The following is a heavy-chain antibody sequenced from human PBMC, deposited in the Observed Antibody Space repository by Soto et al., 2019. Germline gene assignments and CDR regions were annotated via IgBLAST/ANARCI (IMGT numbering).Heavy chain of an antibody. J-gene: IGHJ5*02. CDR1: GGTFSRYA. CDR3: ARRGYDFWSGTQDWFDP. CDR2: IIPIFGTA. D-gene: IGHD3-3*01. Sequence: QVQLVQSGAEVKKPGSSVKVSCKASGGTFSRYAISWVRQAPGQGLEWMGGIIPIFGTANYAQKFQGRVTITADESTSTAYMELSILRSEDTAVYYCARRGYDFWSGTQDWFDPWGQGTLVTVSS. V-gene: IGHV1-69*01.